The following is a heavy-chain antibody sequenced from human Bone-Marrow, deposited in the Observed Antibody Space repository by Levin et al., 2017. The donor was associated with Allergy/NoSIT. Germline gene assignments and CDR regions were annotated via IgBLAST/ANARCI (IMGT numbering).Heavy chain of an antibody. CDR2: IIPMLGIA. CDR3: AREGALFSYDAFHI. V-gene: IGHV1-69*04. D-gene: IGHD3-16*01. Sequence: PAASVKVSCKASGGTFSSYAISWLRQAPGQGLEWMGRIIPMLGIANYAENSQDRVSIAADTSTSTAYLELSSLKPDDTAFYYCAREGALFSYDAFHIWGQGTLVTVSS. CDR1: GGTFSSYA. J-gene: IGHJ3*02.